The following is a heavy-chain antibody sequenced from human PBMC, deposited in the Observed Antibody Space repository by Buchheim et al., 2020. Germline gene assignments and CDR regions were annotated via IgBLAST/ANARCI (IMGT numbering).Heavy chain of an antibody. D-gene: IGHD3-22*01. V-gene: IGHV3-7*01. CDR3: AKDYDSSGYYWYYFDY. Sequence: EVQLVESGGGLVQPGGSLRLSCAASGFTFSSYWMSWVRQAPGKGLEWVANIKQDGSEKYYVDSVKGRFTISRDNSKNTLYLQMNSLRAEDTAVYYCAKDYDSSGYYWYYFDYWGQGTL. CDR1: GFTFSSYW. CDR2: IKQDGSEK. J-gene: IGHJ4*02.